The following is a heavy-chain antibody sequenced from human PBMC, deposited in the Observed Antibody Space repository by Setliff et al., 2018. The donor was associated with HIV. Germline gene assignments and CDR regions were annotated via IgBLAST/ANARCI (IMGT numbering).Heavy chain of an antibody. CDR3: ATDLHWAFDY. V-gene: IGHV3-48*01. CDR1: GFTFRDYS. J-gene: IGHJ4*02. D-gene: IGHD7-27*01. CDR2: ISSGSRTI. Sequence: PGGSLRLSCTASGFTFRDYSMNWVRQAPGKGLEWVSYISSGSRTIYYADSVKGRFTISRDNAKNSLFLQMSRLRVEDTARYYCATDLHWAFDYWGQGSLVTVSS.